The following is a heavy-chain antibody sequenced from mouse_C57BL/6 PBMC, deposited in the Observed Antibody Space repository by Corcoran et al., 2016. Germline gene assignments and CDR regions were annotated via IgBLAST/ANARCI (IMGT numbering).Heavy chain of an antibody. D-gene: IGHD3-2*02. CDR1: GYTFTDYY. CDR3: ARGESSGYFAY. CDR2: INPNNGGT. Sequence: EVQLQQSGPELVKPGASVKISCKASGYTFTDYYMNWVKQRHGKSLEWMGDINPNNGGTSYNQKFKGKATVTVDKSSSSAYMELRSMTSEDSAVYDCARGESSGYFAYWGQGTLVTVSA. V-gene: IGHV1-26*01. J-gene: IGHJ3*01.